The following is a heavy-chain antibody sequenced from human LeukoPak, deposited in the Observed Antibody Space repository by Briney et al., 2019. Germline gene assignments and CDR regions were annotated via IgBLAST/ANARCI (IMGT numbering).Heavy chain of an antibody. CDR3: ARGVRYDLWSGTKGGAFDI. D-gene: IGHD3-3*01. CDR2: TYYRSKWYN. CDR1: GDSFSSNSAA. J-gene: IGHJ3*02. Sequence: SQTLSLTCAISGDSFSSNSAAWSWVRQSPSRGLEWLGRTYYRSKWYNDYAVSVKSRITINPDTSKNQFSLQLNSVTPEDTAVYYCARGVRYDLWSGTKGGAFDIWGQGTMVTVSS. V-gene: IGHV6-1*01.